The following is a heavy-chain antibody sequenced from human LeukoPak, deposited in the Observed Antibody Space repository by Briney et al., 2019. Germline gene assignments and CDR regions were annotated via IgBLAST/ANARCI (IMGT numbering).Heavy chain of an antibody. V-gene: IGHV1-18*01. CDR3: ASAPVTGESFFDY. Sequence: ASVKVSCKASGYTFSSYTMNWVRQAPGQGLEWMGWISAYNGNTNYAQKLQGRVTMTTDTSTSTAYMELRSLRSDDTAVYYCASAPVTGESFFDYWGQGTLVTVSS. CDR1: GYTFSSYT. J-gene: IGHJ4*02. D-gene: IGHD3-16*01. CDR2: ISAYNGNT.